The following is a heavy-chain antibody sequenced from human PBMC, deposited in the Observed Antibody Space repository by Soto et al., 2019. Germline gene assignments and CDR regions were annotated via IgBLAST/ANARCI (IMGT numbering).Heavy chain of an antibody. CDR3: ARVDLGSYDYSLDY. CDR2: IYYSGST. D-gene: IGHD4-4*01. J-gene: IGHJ4*02. CDR1: GGSISSGDYY. V-gene: IGHV4-30-4*01. Sequence: SETLSLTCTVYGGSISSGDYYWSWIRQPPGKGLEWIGYIYYSGSTYYNPSLKSRVTISVDMSKNQFSLKLSSVTAADTAVYYCARVDLGSYDYSLDYWGQGTLVTVSS.